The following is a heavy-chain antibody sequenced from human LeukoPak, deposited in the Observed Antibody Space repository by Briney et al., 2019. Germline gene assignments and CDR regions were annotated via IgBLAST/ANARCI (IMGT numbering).Heavy chain of an antibody. CDR1: GGSISSSSYY. CDR3: ARVNVKWELPGGAFDI. V-gene: IGHV4-39*07. J-gene: IGHJ3*02. CDR2: IYHSGST. D-gene: IGHD1-26*01. Sequence: SETLSLTCTVSGGSISSSSYYWGWIRQPPGKGLEWTGSIYHSGSTYYNPSLKSRVTISVDTSKNQFSLKLSSVTAADTAVYYCARVNVKWELPGGAFDIWGQGTMVTVSS.